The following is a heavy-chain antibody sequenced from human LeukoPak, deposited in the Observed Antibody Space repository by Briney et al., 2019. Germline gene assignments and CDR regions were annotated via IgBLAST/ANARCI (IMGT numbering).Heavy chain of an antibody. CDR2: MNPNSGNT. Sequence: ASVKVSCKASGYTFTSYDINWVRQATGQGLEWMGWMNPNSGNTGYAQKFQGRVTMTRNTSISTAYMELSSLRSEDTAVYYCATPPHDFWSGYCFLDYWGQGTLVTVSS. CDR3: ATPPHDFWSGYCFLDY. J-gene: IGHJ4*02. V-gene: IGHV1-8*01. D-gene: IGHD3-3*01. CDR1: GYTFTSYD.